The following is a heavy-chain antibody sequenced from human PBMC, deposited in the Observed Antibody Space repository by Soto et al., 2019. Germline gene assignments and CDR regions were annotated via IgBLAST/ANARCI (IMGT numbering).Heavy chain of an antibody. CDR1: GGSISSGGYY. CDR3: SWWQLVREYYYYYYMDV. CDR2: IYYSGST. Sequence: PSETLSLTCTVSGGSISSGGYYWSWIRQHPGKGLEWIGYIYYSGSTYYNPSLKSRVTISVDTSKNQFSLKLSSVTAADTAVYYCSWWQLVREYYYYYYMDVWGKGTTVTVSS. D-gene: IGHD6-6*01. V-gene: IGHV4-31*03. J-gene: IGHJ6*03.